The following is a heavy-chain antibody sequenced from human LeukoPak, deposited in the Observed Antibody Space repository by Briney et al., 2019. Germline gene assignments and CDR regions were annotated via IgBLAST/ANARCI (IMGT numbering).Heavy chain of an antibody. V-gene: IGHV3-30*04. D-gene: IGHD5-12*01. CDR2: ISYDGSNK. CDR1: GFTFSSYA. J-gene: IGHJ4*02. CDR3: ARSLGLYSGYEWGYFDY. Sequence: GGSLRLSCAAPGFTFSSYAMHWVRQAPGKGLEWVAVISYDGSNKYYADSVKGRFTISRDNSKNTLYLQMNSLRAEDTAVYYCARSLGLYSGYEWGYFDYWGQGTLVTVSS.